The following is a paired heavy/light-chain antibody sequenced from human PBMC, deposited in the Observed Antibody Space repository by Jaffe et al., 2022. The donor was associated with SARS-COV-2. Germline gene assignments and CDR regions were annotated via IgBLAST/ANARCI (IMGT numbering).Heavy chain of an antibody. Sequence: EVQLLESGGGLVQPGGSLRLSCAASGFTFSSSSMSWVRQAPGKGLQWVSAFGGITSRTYYADSVKGRFTISRDNSKNMLYLQMSGLRVDDTAVYYCAKGRRDSGWEWGQGTLVTVSS. J-gene: IGHJ4*02. CDR3: AKGRRDSGWE. CDR2: FGGITSRT. CDR1: GFTFSSSS. V-gene: IGHV3-23*01. D-gene: IGHD6-19*01.
Light chain of an antibody. V-gene: IGLV1-44*01. Sequence: QSVLTQPPSASGTPGQRVTISCSGSSSNIGSNSVNWYQQLPGTAPKLLMYSNNQRPSGVPDRFSGSKSGTSASLAITGLQSEDEADYYCAAWDDSLNGYVLGTGTRVTVL. CDR1: SSNIGSNS. CDR2: SNN. J-gene: IGLJ1*01. CDR3: AAWDDSLNGYV.